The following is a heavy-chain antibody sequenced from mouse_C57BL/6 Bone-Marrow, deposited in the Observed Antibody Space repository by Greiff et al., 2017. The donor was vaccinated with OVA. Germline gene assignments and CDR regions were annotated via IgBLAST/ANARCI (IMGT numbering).Heavy chain of an antibody. CDR3: ARDRGAWFAY. CDR1: GFTFSSYA. Sequence: DVMLVESGGGLVKPGGSLKLSCAASGFTFSSYAMSWVRQTPEKRLEWVATISDGGSYTYYPDNVKGRFTISRDNAKNNLYLQMSHLKSEDTAMYYCARDRGAWFAYWGQGTLVTVSA. D-gene: IGHD3-1*01. CDR2: ISDGGSYT. V-gene: IGHV5-4*01. J-gene: IGHJ3*01.